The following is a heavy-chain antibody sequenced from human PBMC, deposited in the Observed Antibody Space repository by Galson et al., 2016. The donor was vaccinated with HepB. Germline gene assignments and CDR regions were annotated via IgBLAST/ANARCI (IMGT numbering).Heavy chain of an antibody. V-gene: IGHV1-2*04. D-gene: IGHD5-24*01. Sequence: SVKVSCKASGYSFSGYDMHWVRQAPGQGLEWMGWINPNSGGTNYAQKFQGWVTTTRDTSISTAYMELSRLRSDDTAVYYCARGQDPYKIRDWGQGTLVTVSS. CDR3: ARGQDPYKIRD. CDR1: GYSFSGYD. CDR2: INPNSGGT. J-gene: IGHJ4*02.